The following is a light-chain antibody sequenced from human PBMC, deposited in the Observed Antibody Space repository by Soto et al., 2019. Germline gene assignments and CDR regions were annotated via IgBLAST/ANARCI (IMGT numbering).Light chain of an antibody. J-gene: IGLJ3*02. Sequence: QSALTQPASVSGSPGQSITISCTGTSSDVGRYNYVSWYQQHPVKAPKLMIYEVSKRPSGVSNRLSGSKSGNTASLTISWLQAEDEADYYCTSYTSSSSAVFGGGPQLTVL. CDR3: TSYTSSSSAV. CDR1: SSDVGRYNY. CDR2: EVS. V-gene: IGLV2-14*01.